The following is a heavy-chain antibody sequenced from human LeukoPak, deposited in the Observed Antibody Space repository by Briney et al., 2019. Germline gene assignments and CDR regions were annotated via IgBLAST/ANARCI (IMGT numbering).Heavy chain of an antibody. CDR2: FDPEDGET. J-gene: IGHJ3*02. CDR3: ATGNQYYDILTGYSPDAFDI. CDR1: GYTLTELS. V-gene: IGHV1-24*01. D-gene: IGHD3-9*01. Sequence: GASVKVSCKVSGYTLTELSMHWVRQAPGKGLEWMGGFDPEDGETIYAQKFQGRVTMTEDTSTDTAYMELSSLRSEGTAVYYCATGNQYYDILTGYSPDAFDIWGQGTMVTVSS.